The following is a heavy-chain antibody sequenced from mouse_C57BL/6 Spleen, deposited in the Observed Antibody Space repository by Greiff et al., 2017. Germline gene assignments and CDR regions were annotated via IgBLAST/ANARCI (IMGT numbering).Heavy chain of an antibody. D-gene: IGHD1-1*01. Sequence: EVQVVESGGGLVKPGGSLKLSCAASGFTFSDYGMHWVRQAPEKGLEWVAYISSGSSTIYYADTVKGRFTISTDNSKNTLFLQMTVLRSEYTVMYCCARGDYGSIFDDWGQGTTLTVSS. J-gene: IGHJ2*01. V-gene: IGHV5-17*01. CDR1: GFTFSDYG. CDR3: ARGDYGSIFDD. CDR2: ISSGSSTI.